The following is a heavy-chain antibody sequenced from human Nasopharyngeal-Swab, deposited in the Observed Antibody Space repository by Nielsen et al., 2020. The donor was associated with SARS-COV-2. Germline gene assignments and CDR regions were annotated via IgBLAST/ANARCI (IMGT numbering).Heavy chain of an antibody. V-gene: IGHV3-23*01. CDR1: GFIFSNFA. J-gene: IGHJ2*01. CDR2: ISSSGGST. D-gene: IGHD2-2*01. Sequence: GESLKISCAASGFIFSNFAMSWVRQAPGKGLEWVSAISSSGGSTYYADSLKGRFTISRDNAKNSLYLQMNSLRAEDTAVYYCARVDCSTTSCYPNYWYFDLWGRGTLVTVSS. CDR3: ARVDCSTTSCYPNYWYFDL.